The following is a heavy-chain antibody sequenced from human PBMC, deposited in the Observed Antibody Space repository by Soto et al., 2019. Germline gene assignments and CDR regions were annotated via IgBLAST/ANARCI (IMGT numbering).Heavy chain of an antibody. CDR2: INPSGGST. CDR3: ARDPNVYDSSGYYPSSLFDY. J-gene: IGHJ4*02. CDR1: GYTFTSYY. D-gene: IGHD3-22*01. V-gene: IGHV1-46*01. Sequence: ASVKVSCKASGYTFTSYYMHWVRQAPGQGLEWMGIINPSGGSTSYAQKFQGRVTITRDTSTSTVYMELSSLRSEDTAVYYCARDPNVYDSSGYYPSSLFDYWGQGTLVTVSS.